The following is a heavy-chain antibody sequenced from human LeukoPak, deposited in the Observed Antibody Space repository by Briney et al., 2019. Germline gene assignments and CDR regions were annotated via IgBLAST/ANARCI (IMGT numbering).Heavy chain of an antibody. CDR3: AREGSLYGYHSFDS. J-gene: IGHJ4*02. D-gene: IGHD5-18*01. Sequence: GGSLRLSCAASGFTFDDYAMHWVRQAPGKGLEWVGHIKPTKTDGGAPYYSAPVKGRFTISRDDSTDRLYLHMNSLKTEDTAVYFCAREGSLYGYHSFDSWGQGTLVTVSS. V-gene: IGHV3-15*01. CDR1: GFTFDDYA. CDR2: IKPTKTDGGAP.